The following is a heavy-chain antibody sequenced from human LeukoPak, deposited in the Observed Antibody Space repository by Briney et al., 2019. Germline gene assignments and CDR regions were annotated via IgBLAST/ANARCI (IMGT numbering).Heavy chain of an antibody. V-gene: IGHV4-59*01. CDR3: ARGRVAARLYYYYMDV. CDR2: IYYSGST. J-gene: IGHJ6*03. Sequence: SETLSLTCTVSGGSISSYYWSWIRQPPGKGLEWIGYIYYSGSTNYNPSLKSRVTISVDTSKNQFSLKLSSVTAADTAVYYCARGRVAARLYYYYMDVWRKGTTVTVSS. CDR1: GGSISSYY. D-gene: IGHD6-6*01.